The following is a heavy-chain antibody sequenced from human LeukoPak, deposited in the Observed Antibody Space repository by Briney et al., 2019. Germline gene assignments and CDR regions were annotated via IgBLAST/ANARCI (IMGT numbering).Heavy chain of an antibody. CDR3: ARDQGDPLGSGWRDYYYYGMDV. CDR1: GGTFSSYA. CDR2: IIPIFGTA. J-gene: IGHJ6*04. Sequence: SVKVSCKASGGTFSSYAISWVRQAPGQGLEWMGVIIPIFGTANYAQKFQGRVTITADESTSTAYMELSSLRSEDTAVYYCARDQGDPLGSGWRDYYYYGMDVWGKGTTVTVSS. D-gene: IGHD6-19*01. V-gene: IGHV1-69*13.